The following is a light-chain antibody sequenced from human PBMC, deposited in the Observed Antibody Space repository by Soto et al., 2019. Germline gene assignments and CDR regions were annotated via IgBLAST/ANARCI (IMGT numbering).Light chain of an antibody. V-gene: IGKV1-39*01. J-gene: IGKJ3*01. CDR3: QQSYSTPRN. CDR1: QTINRF. Sequence: DIQMSQSPPSLSAPVGDRVTIPCRARQTINRFLSWYQFKPGKAPKLLIYGASNLQSGVPSRFSGSGSGTDFTLTISSLQPEDFATYYCQQSYSTPRNFGPGTKV. CDR2: GAS.